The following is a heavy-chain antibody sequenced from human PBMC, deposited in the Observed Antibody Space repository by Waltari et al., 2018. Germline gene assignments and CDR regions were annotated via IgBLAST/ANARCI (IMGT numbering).Heavy chain of an antibody. D-gene: IGHD6-6*01. J-gene: IGHJ4*02. CDR2: MNPNRGDT. V-gene: IGHV1-8*01. CDR1: GYTFTSYD. CDR3: ARVSSIAARRGDY. Sequence: QVQLVQSGAEVKKPGASVRVSCKASGYTFTSYDINWVRQDTGQGLEWMGWMNPNRGDTRYAQKFQGRLTMTRNTSISTAYMELSSLRSEDTAVEYCARVSSIAARRGDYWGQGTLVTVSS.